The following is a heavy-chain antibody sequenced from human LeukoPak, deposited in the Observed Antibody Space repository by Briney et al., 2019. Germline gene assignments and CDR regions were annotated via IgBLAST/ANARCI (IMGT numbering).Heavy chain of an antibody. V-gene: IGHV4-4*02. D-gene: IGHD1-7*01. J-gene: IGHJ4*02. CDR1: GGSISNTNW. CDR2: VSLAGQT. Sequence: SGTLSLTCDVSGGSISNTNWWSWVRQPPGQGLEWIGEVSLAGQTNYNPSLNGRVTMSLDESSNQLSPKLTSVTAADTAVYYCARRGGDWNYYFDYWGQGTLVTVSS. CDR3: ARRGGDWNYYFDY.